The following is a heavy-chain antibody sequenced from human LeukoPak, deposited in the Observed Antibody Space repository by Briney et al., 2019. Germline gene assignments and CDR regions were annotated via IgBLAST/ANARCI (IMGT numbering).Heavy chain of an antibody. CDR2: IYHSGST. J-gene: IGHJ5*02. D-gene: IGHD2-2*01. CDR1: GGSISSYY. V-gene: IGHV4-59*08. CDR3: ARVIVVVPAAMPAWFDP. Sequence: SETLSLTCTVSGGSISSYYWSWIRQPPGKGLEWIGSIYHSGSTYYNPSLKSRVTISVDTSKNQFSLKLSSVTAADTAVYYCARVIVVVPAAMPAWFDPWGQGTLVTVSS.